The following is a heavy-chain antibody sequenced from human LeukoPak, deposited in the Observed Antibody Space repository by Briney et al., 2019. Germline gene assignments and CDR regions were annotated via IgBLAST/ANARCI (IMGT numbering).Heavy chain of an antibody. J-gene: IGHJ4*02. CDR2: INPNSGGT. CDR1: CCTFTCYY. CDR3: ATTELGAAAGTGTFDY. D-gene: IGHD6-13*01. V-gene: IGHV1-2*02. Sequence: GASVQFSSNASCCTFTCYYMHWGRPAPGQGREWMGWINPNSGGTNYAQKFQGRVTMTRDTSISTAYMELSRLRSDDTAVYYCATTELGAAAGTGTFDYWGQGTLVTVSS.